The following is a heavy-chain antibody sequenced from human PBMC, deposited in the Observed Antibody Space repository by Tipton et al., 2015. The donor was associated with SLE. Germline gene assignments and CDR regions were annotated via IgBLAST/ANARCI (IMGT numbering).Heavy chain of an antibody. CDR2: INHSGST. J-gene: IGHJ5*02. V-gene: IGHV4-34*01. CDR1: GGSFSGYY. Sequence: TLSLTCAVYGGSFSGYYWSWIRQPPGKGLEWIGEINHSGSTNYNPSLKSRVTISVDTSKNQFSLKLSSVTAADTAVYYCAREDSSSWFYTRFDPWGQGTLVTVSS. D-gene: IGHD2-2*02. CDR3: AREDSSSWFYTRFDP.